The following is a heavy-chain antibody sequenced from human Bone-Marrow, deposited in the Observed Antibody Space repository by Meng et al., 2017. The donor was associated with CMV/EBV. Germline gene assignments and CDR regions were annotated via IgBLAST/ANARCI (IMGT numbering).Heavy chain of an antibody. V-gene: IGHV4-39*07. CDR1: GGSISSSSYY. J-gene: IGHJ3*02. D-gene: IGHD3-22*01. CDR3: ARDRLTQDYGSSGYYRDAFDI. Sequence: SETLSLTCTVSGGSISSSSYYWGWIRQPPGKGLEWIGSIYYSGSTYYNPSLKSRVTISVDTSKNQFSLKLSSVTAADTAVYYCARDRLTQDYGSSGYYRDAFDIWGQGTMVTVSS. CDR2: IYYSGST.